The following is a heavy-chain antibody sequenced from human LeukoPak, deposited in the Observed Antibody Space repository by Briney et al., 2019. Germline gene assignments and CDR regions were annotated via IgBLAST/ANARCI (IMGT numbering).Heavy chain of an antibody. CDR3: ARGIFGVPLGY. J-gene: IGHJ4*02. V-gene: IGHV1-18*01. CDR1: GYTFTSYG. D-gene: IGHD3-3*01. CDR2: ISAYNGNT. Sequence: ASVRVSSKASGYTFTSYGISWVRQAPGQGLERMGWISAYNGNTNYAQKLQGRVTMTTDTSTSTAYMELRSLRSDDTAVYYCARGIFGVPLGYWGQGTLVTVSS.